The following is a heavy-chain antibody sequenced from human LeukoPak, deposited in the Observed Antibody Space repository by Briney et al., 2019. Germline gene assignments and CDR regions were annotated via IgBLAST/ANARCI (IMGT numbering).Heavy chain of an antibody. V-gene: IGHV1-24*01. CDR3: ARDKDDYYGSGTQGVYDY. J-gene: IGHJ4*02. D-gene: IGHD3-10*01. CDR2: FDPEDGET. Sequence: ASVKVSCKVSGYTLTELSMHWVRQAPGKGLEWMGGFDPEDGETIYAQKLQGRVTMTTDTSTSTAYMELRSLRSDDTAVYYCARDKDDYYGSGTQGVYDYWGQGTLVTVSS. CDR1: GYTLTELS.